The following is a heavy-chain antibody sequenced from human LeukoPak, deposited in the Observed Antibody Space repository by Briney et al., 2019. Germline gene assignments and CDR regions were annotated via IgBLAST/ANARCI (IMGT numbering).Heavy chain of an antibody. CDR1: GGSISHYY. CDR2: LYSGGST. V-gene: IGHV4-4*07. Sequence: SETLSLTCTVSGGSISHYYWNWIRQPAGKGLEWIGRLYSGGSTNYNPSLKSRVTISVDTSKNQFSLKLSSVTAADTAVYYCARVTSYDILTGYQNYYYYYMDVWGKGTTVTISS. D-gene: IGHD3-9*01. J-gene: IGHJ6*03. CDR3: ARVTSYDILTGYQNYYYYYMDV.